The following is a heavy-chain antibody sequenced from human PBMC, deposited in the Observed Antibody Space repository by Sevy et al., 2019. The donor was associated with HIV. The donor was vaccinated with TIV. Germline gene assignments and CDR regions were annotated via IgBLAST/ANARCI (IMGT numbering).Heavy chain of an antibody. V-gene: IGHV3-23*01. J-gene: IGHJ5*02. CDR3: AKADDYSNYWFDP. D-gene: IGHD4-4*01. Sequence: GGSLRLSCAASGFPFSSYAMSWVRQAPGKGLEWVSTISGSGGSSYYADSVKGRFTIPRDNSKKTLYLQMNNLKADDTAVYYCAKADDYSNYWFDPWGQGTLVTVSS. CDR2: ISGSGGSS. CDR1: GFPFSSYA.